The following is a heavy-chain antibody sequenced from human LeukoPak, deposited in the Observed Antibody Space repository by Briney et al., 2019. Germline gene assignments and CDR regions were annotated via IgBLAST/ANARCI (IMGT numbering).Heavy chain of an antibody. CDR2: MSGSGNTI. J-gene: IGHJ6*02. Sequence: GESLRLSCAASGFTFSSYEMNWVRQAPGKGLEWVSYMSGSGNTIYYADSLKGRFTISRDNAKKELYLQMNSLRAEDTALYYCARAYYYDSSGYINYYGMDVWGQGTTVTVSS. D-gene: IGHD3-22*01. V-gene: IGHV3-48*03. CDR1: GFTFSSYE. CDR3: ARAYYYDSSGYINYYGMDV.